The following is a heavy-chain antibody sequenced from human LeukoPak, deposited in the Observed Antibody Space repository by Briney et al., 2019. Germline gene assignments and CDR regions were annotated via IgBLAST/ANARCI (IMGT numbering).Heavy chain of an antibody. CDR3: AGASTTVTLDV. CDR2: VYYSGST. V-gene: IGHV4-59*08. J-gene: IGHJ6*02. D-gene: IGHD4-11*01. CDR1: GASISSYY. Sequence: SETLSLTCTVSGASISSYYWSWIRQPPEKGLEWIGYVYYSGSTHYNPSLGGRVTMSVDTSKNQFSLNLSSVTAADTAVYYCAGASTTVTLDVWGQGTTVTVSS.